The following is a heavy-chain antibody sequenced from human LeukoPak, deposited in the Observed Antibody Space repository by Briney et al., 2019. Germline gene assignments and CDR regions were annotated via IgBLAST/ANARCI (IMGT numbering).Heavy chain of an antibody. CDR3: ATPRGSGSYLAFDY. D-gene: IGHD1-26*01. J-gene: IGHJ4*02. CDR1: GFTFSSYS. Sequence: GGSLRLSCAASGFTFSSYSMNWVRQAPGKGLEWVSSISSSSSYIYYADSVKGRFTISRDNAKNTLHLQMNSLRAEDTAVYYCATPRGSGSYLAFDYWGQGTLVTVSS. CDR2: ISSSSSYI. V-gene: IGHV3-21*01.